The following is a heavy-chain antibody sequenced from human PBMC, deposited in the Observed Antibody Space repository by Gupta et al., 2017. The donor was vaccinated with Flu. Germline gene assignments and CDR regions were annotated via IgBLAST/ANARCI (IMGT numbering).Heavy chain of an antibody. CDR1: GSTFSRSA. V-gene: IGHV3-30-3*02. CDR2: TSLDGMKK. J-gene: IGHJ5*02. CDR3: ARSSP. Sequence: QLVESGWGVVQPGRSLRLSCAVSGSTFSRSAMHWIRQTPGKGLEWVAVTSLDGMKKEDAESVKGRVTISRDNSKNNLYLQMDSLRVDDTAMYYCARSSPW.